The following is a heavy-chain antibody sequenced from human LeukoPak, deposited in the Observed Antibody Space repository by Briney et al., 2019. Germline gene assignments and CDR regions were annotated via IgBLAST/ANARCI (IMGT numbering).Heavy chain of an antibody. CDR3: ARGGTMVRGGEYYYGMDV. CDR2: IYHSGST. Sequence: SETLSLTCTVSGYSISSGGYSWSWIRQPPGKGLEWIGYIYHSGSTYYNPSLKSRVTISVDRSKNQFSLKLSSVTAADTAVYYCARGGTMVRGGEYYYGMDVWGQGTTVTVSS. D-gene: IGHD3-10*01. J-gene: IGHJ6*02. CDR1: GYSISSGGYS. V-gene: IGHV4-30-2*01.